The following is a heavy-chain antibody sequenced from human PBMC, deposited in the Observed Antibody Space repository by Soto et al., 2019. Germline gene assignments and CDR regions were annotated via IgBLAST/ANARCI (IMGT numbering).Heavy chain of an antibody. Sequence: QVQLVQSGAEVKKPGASVNVSCKASGYTFTSYYIHWVRQAPGQGLEWMGWINCNSGGTNYAQKFQGRVTVTRDTSISTIYMELSRLRSDDTAVYHCAREGLGGEKDYWGQGTLVTVSS. V-gene: IGHV1-2*02. J-gene: IGHJ4*02. CDR1: GYTFTSYY. D-gene: IGHD7-27*01. CDR2: INCNSGGT. CDR3: AREGLGGEKDY.